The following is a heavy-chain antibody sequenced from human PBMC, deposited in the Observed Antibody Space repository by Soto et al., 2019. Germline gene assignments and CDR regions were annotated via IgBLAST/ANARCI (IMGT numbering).Heavy chain of an antibody. D-gene: IGHD3-16*01. Sequence: QVQLVESGGGVVQPGTSLRLSCVGSGFTFRSYVIHWVRQAPGKGLEWVALTSYDGSNNFYGDSVKGRFTISRHNSRNTVALQMDSLRVEDTTICFCARWGTTGGLDVWCQGTLVSVPS. CDR1: GFTFRSYV. CDR3: ARWGTTGGLDV. CDR2: TSYDGSNN. J-gene: IGHJ4*02. V-gene: IGHV3-33*05.